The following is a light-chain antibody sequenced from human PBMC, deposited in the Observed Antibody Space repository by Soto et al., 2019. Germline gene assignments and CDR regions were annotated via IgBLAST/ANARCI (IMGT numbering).Light chain of an antibody. V-gene: IGLV1-47*01. J-gene: IGLJ2*01. CDR1: SSNIGSNY. Sequence: QSVLTQRPSASGTPGQRVTNSCSGSSSNIGSNYVYWYQQLPGTAPKLLIYRNNQRPSGVPDRFSGSKSGTSASLAISGLRSEDEADYYCAAWDDSLSGVVFGGGTKLTVL. CDR3: AAWDDSLSGVV. CDR2: RNN.